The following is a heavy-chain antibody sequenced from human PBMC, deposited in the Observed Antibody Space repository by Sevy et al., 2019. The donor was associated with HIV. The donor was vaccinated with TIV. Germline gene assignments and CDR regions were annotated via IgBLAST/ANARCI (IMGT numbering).Heavy chain of an antibody. CDR1: GFTFSSYA. V-gene: IGHV3-23*01. J-gene: IGHJ4*02. CDR3: AKELIRVGQWLVRGGVGLDY. Sequence: GGSLRLSCAASGFTFSSYAMSWVRQAPGKGLEWVSAISGSGGSTYYADSVKGRFTISRDNSKNTLYLQMNSLRAEDTAVYYCAKELIRVGQWLVRGGVGLDYWGQGTLVTVSS. D-gene: IGHD6-19*01. CDR2: ISGSGGST.